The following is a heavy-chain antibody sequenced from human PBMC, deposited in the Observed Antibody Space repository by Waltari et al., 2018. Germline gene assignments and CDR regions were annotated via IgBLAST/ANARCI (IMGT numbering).Heavy chain of an antibody. CDR3: ARGGIRQWLVRRIFDY. V-gene: IGHV4-34*01. D-gene: IGHD6-19*01. J-gene: IGHJ4*02. CDR1: GGSFSGYY. Sequence: QVQLQQWGAGLLKPSETLSLTCAVYGGSFSGYYWRWLRQPPGKGLEWIGEINHSGSTNYNPSLKSRVTISVDTSKNQFSLKLSSVTAADTAVYYCARGGIRQWLVRRIFDYWGQGTLVTVSS. CDR2: INHSGST.